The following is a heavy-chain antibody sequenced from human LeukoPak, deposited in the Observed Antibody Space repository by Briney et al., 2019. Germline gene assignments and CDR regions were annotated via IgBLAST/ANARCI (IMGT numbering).Heavy chain of an antibody. Sequence: AETLSLTCTVSGGSISSYDRSWIRQPPGKGLEWIGYIYYSGSTNYNPSLKSRVTISVDTSKNQFFLKLSSVTAADTALDSCASHRRRIAAAGNRDAFDIWGQGTMVTVSS. CDR1: GGSISSYD. CDR2: IYYSGST. J-gene: IGHJ3*02. CDR3: ASHRRRIAAAGNRDAFDI. D-gene: IGHD6-13*01. V-gene: IGHV4-59*08.